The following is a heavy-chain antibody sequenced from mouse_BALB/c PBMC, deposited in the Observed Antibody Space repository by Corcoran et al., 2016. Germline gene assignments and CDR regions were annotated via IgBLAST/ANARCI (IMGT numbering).Heavy chain of an antibody. CDR1: GYTFSSYW. CDR2: ILPGSGST. D-gene: IGHD2-14*01. Sequence: QVQLQQSGAELMKPGASVKISCKATGYTFSSYWIEWVKQRPGHGLEWIGEILPGSGSTNYNEKFKGKATFTADTSSNTAYMQLSSLTSEDSAVYYCARKEVRRAGFAYWGQGTLVTVSA. V-gene: IGHV1-9*01. CDR3: ARKEVRRAGFAY. J-gene: IGHJ3*01.